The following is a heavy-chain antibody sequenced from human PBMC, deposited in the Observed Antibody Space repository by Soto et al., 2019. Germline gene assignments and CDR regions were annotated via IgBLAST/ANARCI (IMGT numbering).Heavy chain of an antibody. V-gene: IGHV4-4*02. D-gene: IGHD3-10*01. CDR2: IFHDGTA. Sequence: TSETLSRTCAVSGVSLTSGNWWTWVRQSPQRGLEYIGEIFHDGTANYYPSFERRVAMSVDTSRNQFSLKLTSVTAADTAVYFCARLVYDTRLNYMYFDFWGPGTLVTVSS. CDR1: GVSLTSGNW. J-gene: IGHJ4*02. CDR3: ARLVYDTRLNYMYFDF.